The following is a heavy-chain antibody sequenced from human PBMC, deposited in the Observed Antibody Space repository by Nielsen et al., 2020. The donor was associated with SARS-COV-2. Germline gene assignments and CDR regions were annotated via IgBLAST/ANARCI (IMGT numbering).Heavy chain of an antibody. J-gene: IGHJ4*02. V-gene: IGHV3-48*03. CDR1: GFTFSSYE. D-gene: IGHD4-17*01. CDR2: ISSSGSTI. CDR3: ARHLPTTVTDY. Sequence: LSLTCAASGFTFSSYEMNWVRQAPGKGLEWVSYISSSGSTIYYADSVKGRFTISRDNAKNSLYLQMNSLRAEDTAVYYCARHLPTTVTDYWGQGTLVTVSS.